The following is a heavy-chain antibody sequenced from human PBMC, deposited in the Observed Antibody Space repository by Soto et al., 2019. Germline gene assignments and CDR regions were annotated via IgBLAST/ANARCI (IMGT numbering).Heavy chain of an antibody. J-gene: IGHJ4*02. CDR3: VTQGTNWSFDH. CDR1: GYTFSTST. V-gene: IGHV1-3*01. Sequence: ASVKVSCKASGYTFSTSTIHWVRQAPGQRLEWMGWIYAANGNTKYSQKFQGRVTITKDTPANTAYLELTSLRSEDTAVYYCVTQGTNWSFDHWGQGTLVTGS. D-gene: IGHD1-1*01. CDR2: IYAANGNT.